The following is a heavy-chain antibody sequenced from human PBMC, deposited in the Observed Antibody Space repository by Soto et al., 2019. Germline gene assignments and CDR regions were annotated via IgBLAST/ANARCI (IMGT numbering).Heavy chain of an antibody. CDR1: GFTFTSYG. CDR2: IRGDGGQT. J-gene: IGHJ4*02. V-gene: IGHV3-23*01. D-gene: IGHD3-9*01. CDR3: ARDVGLDSDDSFAY. Sequence: VQLFASGGGSARPGGSLRLSCTASGFTFTSYGMGWVRQAPGKGLQWVSTIRGDGGQTHYTDSVKGRFSISRDTSKNPVYLQIDSLRAEDTAMYFCARDVGLDSDDSFAYWGQGTQVTVSS.